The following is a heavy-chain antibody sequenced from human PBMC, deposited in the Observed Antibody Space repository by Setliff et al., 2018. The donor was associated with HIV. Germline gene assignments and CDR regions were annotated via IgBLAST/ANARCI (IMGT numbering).Heavy chain of an antibody. CDR2: ISSGSSYT. J-gene: IGHJ4*02. Sequence: PGGSLRLSCAASGFTFSDFYMSWIRQAPGKGLEWVSYISSGSSYTNYADSVKGRFTISRDNAKNSLYLQMSSLRAEDTAVYYCARLTTYCSSTRCPVHYFDSWGQGALVTVSS. V-gene: IGHV3-11*03. CDR3: ARLTTYCSSTRCPVHYFDS. CDR1: GFTFSDFY. D-gene: IGHD2-2*01.